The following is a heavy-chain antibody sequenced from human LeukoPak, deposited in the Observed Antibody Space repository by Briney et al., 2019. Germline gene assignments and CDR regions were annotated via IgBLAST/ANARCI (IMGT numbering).Heavy chain of an antibody. CDR1: GFTFSSYS. V-gene: IGHV3-21*01. J-gene: IGHJ4*02. D-gene: IGHD2-21*01. CDR2: ISSSSSYI. CDR3: ARDPLFDVPSFDY. Sequence: NPGGSLRLSCAASGFTFSSYSMNWVRQAPGKGLEWVSSISSSSSYIYYADSVKGRFTISRDNAKNSLYLQMNSLRAEDTAVYYCARDPLFDVPSFDYWGQGTLVTVSS.